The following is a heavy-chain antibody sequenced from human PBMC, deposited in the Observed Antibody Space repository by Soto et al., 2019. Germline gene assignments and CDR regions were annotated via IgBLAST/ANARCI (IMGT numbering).Heavy chain of an antibody. CDR1: GGSFSSYY. V-gene: IGHV4-39*01. CDR2: IYYSGSI. CDR3: ARLLYDRSGYYYFDY. J-gene: IGHJ4*02. D-gene: IGHD3-22*01. Sequence: PSETLSLTCAVYGGSFSSYYWGWIRQPPGKGLEWIGSIYYSGSIYHNPSLKSRVSTSVDTSKNQFSLKLNSVTAADTALYYCARLLYDRSGYYYFDYWGRGTLVTVSS.